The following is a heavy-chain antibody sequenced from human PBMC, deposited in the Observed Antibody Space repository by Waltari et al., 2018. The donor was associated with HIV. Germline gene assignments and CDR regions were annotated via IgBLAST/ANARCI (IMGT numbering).Heavy chain of an antibody. D-gene: IGHD3-10*01. Sequence: QVQLQESGPGLVKPSETLSLTCTVSGASIMSYFWSWIRQPPGKGLEWIGYVFYSGSTNYNPSLKSRVTISVDTSYNQFSLRLNSVTAADTAVYYCARERDYYGSGFFDYWGQGILVTVSS. J-gene: IGHJ4*02. CDR2: VFYSGST. V-gene: IGHV4-59*01. CDR3: ARERDYYGSGFFDY. CDR1: GASIMSYF.